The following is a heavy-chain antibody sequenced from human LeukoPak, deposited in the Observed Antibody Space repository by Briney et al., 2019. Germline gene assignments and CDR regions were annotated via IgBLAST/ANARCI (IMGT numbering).Heavy chain of an antibody. V-gene: IGHV4-59*08. CDR1: GGSISSYY. Sequence: SETLSLTCTVSGGSISSYYWSWIRQPPGKGLEWIGYIYYSGSTNYNPSLKSRVTISVDTSKNQFSLKLSSVTAADTAVYYCARGPDYYGSGSFAPDAFDIWGQGTMVTVSS. CDR3: ARGPDYYGSGSFAPDAFDI. CDR2: IYYSGST. J-gene: IGHJ3*02. D-gene: IGHD3-10*01.